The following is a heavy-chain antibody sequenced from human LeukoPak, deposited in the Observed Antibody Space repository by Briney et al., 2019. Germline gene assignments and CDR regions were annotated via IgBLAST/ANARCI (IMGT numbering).Heavy chain of an antibody. D-gene: IGHD5-18*01. Sequence: SQTLSLTCAISGDSVSSNSAAWNWIRQSPSRGLEWLGRTYYRSKWYNDYAVSVKSRITINPDTSKNQFSLQLNSVTPEDTAAYYCASSNVDTTLFDYWGQGTLVTVSS. CDR2: TYYRSKWYN. CDR1: GDSVSSNSAA. CDR3: ASSNVDTTLFDY. J-gene: IGHJ4*02. V-gene: IGHV6-1*01.